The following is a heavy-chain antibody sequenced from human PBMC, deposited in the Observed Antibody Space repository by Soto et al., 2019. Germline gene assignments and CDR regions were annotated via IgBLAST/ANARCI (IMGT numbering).Heavy chain of an antibody. Sequence: EVQLVESGGALAQPGGFLRLSCAASGFTFSDDAMNWVRQAPGKGLEWISYINGRSSVINYADSLRGRFTISRDNAKNSLYLQTTSLRVEETALYYRALNCRSGYRLFDYWGQGTLVPVSS. CDR3: ALNCRSGYRLFDY. V-gene: IGHV3-48*01. D-gene: IGHD3-3*01. J-gene: IGHJ4*02. CDR2: INGRSSVI. CDR1: GFTFSDDA.